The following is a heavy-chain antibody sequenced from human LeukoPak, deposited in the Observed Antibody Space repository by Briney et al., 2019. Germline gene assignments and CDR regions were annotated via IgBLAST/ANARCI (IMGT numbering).Heavy chain of an antibody. V-gene: IGHV3-15*01. J-gene: IGHJ6*02. CDR3: TTGVVGESYYSYGIDV. Sequence: PGGSRRLSCAASGFTFSNAWMSWVRQAPGMGLEWVARIKTKTDVGRTDYAAPGKGRFTISRDESRNTLYLQMNSLKTEDTAVYYCTTGVVGESYYSYGIDVWGQVTTVTGSS. CDR2: IKTKTDVGRT. CDR1: GFTFSNAW. D-gene: IGHD3-16*01.